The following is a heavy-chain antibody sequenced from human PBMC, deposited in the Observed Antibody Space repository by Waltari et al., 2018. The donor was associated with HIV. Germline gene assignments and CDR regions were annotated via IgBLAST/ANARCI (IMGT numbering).Heavy chain of an antibody. V-gene: IGHV4-34*02. D-gene: IGHD3-16*01. J-gene: IGHJ4*02. Sequence: QVYLPQWGSGLLKPSETLSLTCAVYGGSFSGYYWTWIRQSPGRGLEWMGEIDHTGKSTYNPSLKGRVTMSVDTSKNQFSVNLKSVTVADTAVYYCVRGFGNYGFYFDYWGQGKLVSVSS. CDR3: VRGFGNYGFYFDY. CDR1: GGSFSGYY. CDR2: IDHTGKS.